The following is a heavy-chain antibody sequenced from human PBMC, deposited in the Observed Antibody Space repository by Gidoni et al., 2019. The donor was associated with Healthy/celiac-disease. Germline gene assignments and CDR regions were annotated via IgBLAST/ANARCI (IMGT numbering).Heavy chain of an antibody. Sequence: EVQLVQSGAEVKKPGESLRISCKGSGYSFTSYWISWVRQMPGKGLEWMGRIDPSDSYTNYSPSFQGHVTISADKSISTAYLQWSSLKASDTAMYYCARHGSSAYYYYYYGMDVWGQGTTVTVSS. CDR3: ARHGSSAYYYYYYGMDV. V-gene: IGHV5-10-1*03. CDR1: GYSFTSYW. CDR2: IDPSDSYT. D-gene: IGHD6-25*01. J-gene: IGHJ6*02.